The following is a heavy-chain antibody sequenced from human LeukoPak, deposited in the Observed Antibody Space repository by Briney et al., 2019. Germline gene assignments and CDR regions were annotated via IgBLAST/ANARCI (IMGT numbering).Heavy chain of an antibody. CDR3: ARGATNDFWTGYGWFDP. J-gene: IGHJ5*02. Sequence: GGSLRLSCVASGFTFSIYSMHWVRQAPGKGLEWVAVISYDESNKFYTHSVKGRFTISRDNSKNTLYLQMNSLTAEDTAIYSCARGATNDFWTGYGWFDPWGQGTLVTVSS. CDR1: GFTFSIYS. V-gene: IGHV3-30-3*01. CDR2: ISYDESNK. D-gene: IGHD3/OR15-3a*01.